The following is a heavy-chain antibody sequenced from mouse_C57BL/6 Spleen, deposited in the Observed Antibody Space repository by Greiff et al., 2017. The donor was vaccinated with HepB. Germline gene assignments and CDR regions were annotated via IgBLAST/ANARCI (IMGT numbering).Heavy chain of an antibody. D-gene: IGHD4-1*01. CDR1: GYTFTSYW. V-gene: IGHV1-61*01. CDR3: ARSALGFDY. J-gene: IGHJ2*01. CDR2: IYPSDSET. Sequence: VQLQQPGAELVRPGSSVKLSCKASGYTFTSYWMDWVKQRPGQGLEWIGNIYPSDSETHYNQKFKDKATLTVDKSSSTAYMQLSSLTSEDSAVYYCARSALGFDYWGQGTTLTVSS.